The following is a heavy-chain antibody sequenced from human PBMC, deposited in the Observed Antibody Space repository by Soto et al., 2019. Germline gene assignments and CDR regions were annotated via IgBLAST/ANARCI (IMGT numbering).Heavy chain of an antibody. D-gene: IGHD6-6*01. Sequence: GESLKISCRASGYSFTNYWITWVRQMPGKGLEWMGRIDPSDSFATYSPSFQGHVTISADTSTTTAYLQWSSLRASDTAMYFCARLDSSSPPGGYYYYYGMDVWGQGTTVTVSS. CDR2: IDPSDSFA. V-gene: IGHV5-10-1*01. CDR1: GYSFTNYW. J-gene: IGHJ6*02. CDR3: ARLDSSSPPGGYYYYYGMDV.